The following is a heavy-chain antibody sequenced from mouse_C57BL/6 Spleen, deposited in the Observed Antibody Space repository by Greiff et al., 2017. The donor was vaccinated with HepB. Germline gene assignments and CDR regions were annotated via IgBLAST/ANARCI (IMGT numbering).Heavy chain of an antibody. Sequence: QVQLQQSGAELARPGASVKMSCKASGYTFTSYTMHWVKQRPGQGLEWIGYINPSSGYTKYNQKFKDKATLTADKSSSTAYMQLSSLTSEDSVVYYCARSTDWAFAYWGQGTLVTVSA. D-gene: IGHD4-1*01. J-gene: IGHJ3*01. CDR2: INPSSGYT. CDR1: GYTFTSYT. V-gene: IGHV1-4*01. CDR3: ARSTDWAFAY.